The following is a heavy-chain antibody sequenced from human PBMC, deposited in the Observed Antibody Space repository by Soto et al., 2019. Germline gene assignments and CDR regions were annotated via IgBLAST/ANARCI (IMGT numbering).Heavy chain of an antibody. CDR3: AGGTTERVSGNAFDI. D-gene: IGHD1-1*01. J-gene: IGHJ3*02. CDR2: INHSGST. CDR1: GGSFSGYY. Sequence: QVQLQQWGAGLLKPSETLSLTCAVYGGSFSGYYWCWIRQPPGKGLEWIGEINHSGSTNYNPSLKSRVTISVDTSKNQFSVKLSSVTAADTAVYYCAGGTTERVSGNAFDIWGQGKMVTVSS. V-gene: IGHV4-34*01.